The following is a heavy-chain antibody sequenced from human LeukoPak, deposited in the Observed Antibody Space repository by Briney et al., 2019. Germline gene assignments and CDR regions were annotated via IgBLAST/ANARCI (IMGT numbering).Heavy chain of an antibody. J-gene: IGHJ4*02. D-gene: IGHD3-3*01. CDR1: GYTFTGYY. Sequence: ASVKVSCKASGYTFTGYYMHWVRQAPGQGLEWMGWINPNSGGTNYAQKLQGRVTMTTDTSTSTAYMELRSLRSDDTAVYYCARDRGLRITIFGVVTQLGYWGQGALVTVSS. V-gene: IGHV1-2*02. CDR2: INPNSGGT. CDR3: ARDRGLRITIFGVVTQLGY.